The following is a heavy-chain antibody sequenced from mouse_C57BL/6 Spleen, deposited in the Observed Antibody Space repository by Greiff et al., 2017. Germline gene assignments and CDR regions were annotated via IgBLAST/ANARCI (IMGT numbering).Heavy chain of an antibody. D-gene: IGHD2-5*01. V-gene: IGHV5-17*01. CDR3: ARDYSNYGYFDV. J-gene: IGHJ1*03. Sequence: EVQLQQSGGGLVKPGGSLKLSCAASGFTFSDYGMHWVRQAPEKGLEWVAYISSGSSTIYYADTVKGRFTISRDNAKNTLFLQMTSLRSEDTAMYYCARDYSNYGYFDVWGTGTTVTVSS. CDR2: ISSGSSTI. CDR1: GFTFSDYG.